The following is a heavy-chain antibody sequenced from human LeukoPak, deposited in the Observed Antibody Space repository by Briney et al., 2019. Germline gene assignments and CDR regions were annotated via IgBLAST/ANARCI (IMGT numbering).Heavy chain of an antibody. V-gene: IGHV4-34*01. CDR2: INHSGST. J-gene: IGHJ6*03. CDR3: ARGGPFYCSSTSCYPNYYYYYMDV. CDR1: GGSFSGYY. Sequence: SETLSLTCAVYGGSFSGYYWSWIRQPPGKGLEWIGEINHSGSTNYNPSLKSRVTISVDTSKNQFSLKLSSVTAADTAVYYCARGGPFYCSSTSCYPNYYYYYMDVWGKGTTVTVFS. D-gene: IGHD2-2*01.